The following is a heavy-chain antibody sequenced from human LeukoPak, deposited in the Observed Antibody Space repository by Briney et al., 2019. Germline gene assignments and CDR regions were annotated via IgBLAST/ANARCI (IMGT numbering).Heavy chain of an antibody. V-gene: IGHV3-23*01. Sequence: GGSLRLSCAASGFTFSSYAMSWVRQAPGKGLEWVSAISGSGGSTYYADSVKGRFTISRDNAKNSLYLQINSLRAEDTAVYYCAREFCSGANCYPMGAFDMWGQGTMVTVSS. CDR3: AREFCSGANCYPMGAFDM. D-gene: IGHD2-15*01. J-gene: IGHJ3*02. CDR1: GFTFSSYA. CDR2: ISGSGGST.